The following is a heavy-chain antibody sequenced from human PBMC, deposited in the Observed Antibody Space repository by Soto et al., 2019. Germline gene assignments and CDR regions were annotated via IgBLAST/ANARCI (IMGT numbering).Heavy chain of an antibody. Sequence: SETLSLTCAVYGGSFSGYYWSWIRQPPGKGLEWIGEINHSGSTNYNPSLKSRVTISVDTSKNQFSLKLSSVTAADTAVYYCARGRPVLLWFGESACFDYWGQGTLVTGSS. V-gene: IGHV4-34*01. CDR3: ARGRPVLLWFGESACFDY. D-gene: IGHD3-10*01. J-gene: IGHJ4*02. CDR2: INHSGST. CDR1: GGSFSGYY.